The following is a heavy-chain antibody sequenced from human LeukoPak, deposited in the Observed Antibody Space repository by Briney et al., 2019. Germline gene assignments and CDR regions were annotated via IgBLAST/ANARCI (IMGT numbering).Heavy chain of an antibody. CDR1: GGTFSSYA. V-gene: IGHV1-69*13. J-gene: IGHJ4*02. Sequence: ASVKVSCKASGGTFSSYAISWVRQAPGQGLEWMGGIIPILDTANYAQKFQGRVTITADESTSTAYMELSSLRSEDTAVYYCARAVIINYYDSSGYHPFDYWGQGTLVTVSS. CDR3: ARAVIINYYDSSGYHPFDY. CDR2: IIPILDTA. D-gene: IGHD3-22*01.